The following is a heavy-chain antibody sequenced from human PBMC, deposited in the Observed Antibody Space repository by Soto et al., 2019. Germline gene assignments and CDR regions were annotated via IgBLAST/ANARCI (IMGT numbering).Heavy chain of an antibody. J-gene: IGHJ5*02. CDR3: VKDGRSYCSGGSCYQIPNWFDP. Sequence: GGSLRLSCSASGFTFSSYAMHWVRQAPGKGLEYVSAISSNGGSTYYADSVKGRFAISRDNSKNTLYLQMSSLRAEDTAVYYCVKDGRSYCSGGSCYQIPNWFDPWGQGTLVTVSS. CDR1: GFTFSSYA. CDR2: ISSNGGST. V-gene: IGHV3-64D*06. D-gene: IGHD2-15*01.